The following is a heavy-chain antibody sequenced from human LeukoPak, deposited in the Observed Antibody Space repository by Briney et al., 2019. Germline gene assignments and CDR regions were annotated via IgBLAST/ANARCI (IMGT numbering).Heavy chain of an antibody. J-gene: IGHJ4*02. CDR2: ISAYNGNT. Sequence: ASVKVSCKASGYTFTSYGISWVRQAPGQGLEWMGWISAYNGNTNYAQKLQGRVTMTTDTSTSTAYMELRSLRSDDTAVYYCERDRSGSGSYSPDYWGKGTLVTVSS. V-gene: IGHV1-18*01. CDR3: ERDRSGSGSYSPDY. CDR1: GYTFTSYG. D-gene: IGHD3-10*01.